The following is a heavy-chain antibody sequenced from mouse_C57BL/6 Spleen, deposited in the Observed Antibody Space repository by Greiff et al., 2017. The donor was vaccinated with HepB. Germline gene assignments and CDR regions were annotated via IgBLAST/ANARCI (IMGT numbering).Heavy chain of an antibody. V-gene: IGHV1-64*01. Sequence: QVQLQQPGAELVKPGASVKLSCKASGYTFTSYWMHWVKQRPGQGLEWIGMIHPNSGSTNYNEKFKSKATLTVDKSSSTAYMQLSGLTSEDSAVYYCARRLPFYAMDYWGQGTSVTVSS. CDR2: IHPNSGST. D-gene: IGHD5-5*01. CDR1: GYTFTSYW. CDR3: ARRLPFYAMDY. J-gene: IGHJ4*01.